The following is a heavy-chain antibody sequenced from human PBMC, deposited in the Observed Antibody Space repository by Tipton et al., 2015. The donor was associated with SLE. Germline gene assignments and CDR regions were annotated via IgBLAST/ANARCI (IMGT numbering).Heavy chain of an antibody. Sequence: TLSLTCTVSGGSISSGGYYWSWIRQHPGKGLEWIGYIYTSGSTNYNPSLKSRVTISVDTSKNQFSLKLSSVTAADTAVYYCARDTSVDTAMVRAFDIWGQGTMVTVSS. CDR3: ARDTSVDTAMVRAFDI. J-gene: IGHJ3*02. CDR2: IYTSGST. V-gene: IGHV4-31*03. D-gene: IGHD5-18*01. CDR1: GGSISSGGYY.